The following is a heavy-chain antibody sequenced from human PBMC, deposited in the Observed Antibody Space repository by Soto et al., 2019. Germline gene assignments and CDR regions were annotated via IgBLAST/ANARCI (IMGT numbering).Heavy chain of an antibody. CDR2: ISAYNGNT. CDR3: ARSRYSYGSKYYFDY. CDR1: CYTFPSYG. D-gene: IGHD5-18*01. Sequence: ASVQVSFKASCYTFPSYGISWVRQAPGQGLEWMGWISAYNGNTNYAQKLQGRVTMTTDTSTSTAYMELRSLRSDDTAVYYCARSRYSYGSKYYFDYWGQGTLVTVSS. J-gene: IGHJ4*02. V-gene: IGHV1-18*01.